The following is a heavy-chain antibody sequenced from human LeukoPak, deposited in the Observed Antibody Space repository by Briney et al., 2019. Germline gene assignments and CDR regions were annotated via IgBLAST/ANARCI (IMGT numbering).Heavy chain of an antibody. J-gene: IGHJ4*02. CDR3: ARRAWFGDCFDY. Sequence: SETLSLTCTVSGGSISSYYWSWIRHPPGKGLEWIGYIYYSGSTNYNPSLKSRVTISVDTSKNQFSLKLSSVTAADTAVYYCARRAWFGDCFDYWGQGTLVTVSS. D-gene: IGHD3-10*01. V-gene: IGHV4-59*01. CDR2: IYYSGST. CDR1: GGSISSYY.